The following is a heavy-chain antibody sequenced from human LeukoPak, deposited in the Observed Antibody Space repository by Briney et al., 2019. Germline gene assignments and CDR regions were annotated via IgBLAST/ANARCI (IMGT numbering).Heavy chain of an antibody. CDR1: GFTFSSYA. J-gene: IGHJ4*02. CDR3: AKDRSLFSSNFDY. D-gene: IGHD2/OR15-2a*01. Sequence: GGSLRLSCAASGFTFSSYAMSWVRQAPGKGLEWVSAISGSGGSTYYADSMKGRFTISRDNSKNTLYLQMNSLRAEDTAVYYCAKDRSLFSSNFDYWGQGTLVTVSS. CDR2: ISGSGGST. V-gene: IGHV3-23*01.